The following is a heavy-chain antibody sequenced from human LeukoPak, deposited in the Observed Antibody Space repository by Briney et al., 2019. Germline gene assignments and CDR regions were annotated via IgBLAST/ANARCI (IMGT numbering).Heavy chain of an antibody. D-gene: IGHD6-19*01. CDR2: ISAYNGNT. J-gene: IGHJ3*02. CDR3: ARGLQENLAWLAAFSAFDI. V-gene: IGHV1-18*01. Sequence: ASVKVSCKTSGYTFTSYGISWVRQAPGQGLEWMGWISAYNGNTNYAQKVQGRVTMTTDTSTSTAYMELRSLRSDDTAVYYCARGLQENLAWLAAFSAFDIWGQGTMVTVSS. CDR1: GYTFTSYG.